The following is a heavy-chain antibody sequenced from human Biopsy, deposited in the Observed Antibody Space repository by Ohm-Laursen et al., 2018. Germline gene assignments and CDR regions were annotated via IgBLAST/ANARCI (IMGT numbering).Heavy chain of an antibody. V-gene: IGHV4-34*01. CDR2: MNHGGST. Sequence: GTLSLTCAVYGGSFSGYYWSWIRQPPGKGLEWTGEMNHGGSTNYNSSLKSRVTISVDTSKNQFSLKLNSVTATDTAVYYCARGSNWNDWSFDYWGQGTVVTVPS. CDR3: ARGSNWNDWSFDY. CDR1: GGSFSGYY. J-gene: IGHJ4*02. D-gene: IGHD1-20*01.